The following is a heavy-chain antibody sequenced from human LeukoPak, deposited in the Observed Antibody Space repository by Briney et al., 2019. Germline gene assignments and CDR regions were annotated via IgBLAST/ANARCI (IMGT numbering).Heavy chain of an antibody. CDR3: ARDQDGYNLFDY. Sequence: GGSLRLSCAASGFNFGTHGMHWVRQAPGKGLEWVAIIWFDGSDKYYADSVKGRFTISRDSSKNMLYLEMKSLRTEDTALYYCARDQDGYNLFDYWGQGTLVTVSS. V-gene: IGHV3-33*01. J-gene: IGHJ4*02. CDR2: IWFDGSDK. CDR1: GFNFGTHG. D-gene: IGHD5-24*01.